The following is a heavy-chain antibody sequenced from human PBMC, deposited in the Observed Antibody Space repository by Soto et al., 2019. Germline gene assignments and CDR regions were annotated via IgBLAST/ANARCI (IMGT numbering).Heavy chain of an antibody. CDR2: IYYSGST. CDR3: ARVGELLPTSYFDY. Sequence: SETLSLTCTVSGGSISSSSYYWGWIRQPPGKGLEWIGSIYYSGSTYYNPSLKSRVTISVDTSKNQFSLKLSSVTAADTAVYYCARVGELLPTSYFDYWGQGTLVTVSS. CDR1: GGSISSSSYY. V-gene: IGHV4-39*01. J-gene: IGHJ4*02. D-gene: IGHD3-10*01.